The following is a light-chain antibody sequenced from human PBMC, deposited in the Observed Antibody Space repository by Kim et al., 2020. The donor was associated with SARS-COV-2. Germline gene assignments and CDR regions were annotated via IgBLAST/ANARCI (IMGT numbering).Light chain of an antibody. Sequence: VRHSCIQGNGHISFANAWHQQQPEKGPRYLRKLNSDRSHSKGDGIPERFSGSSSGAERYLTISSLQYEDEADYYCQTWGTGSRGVFGGGTQLTVL. J-gene: IGLJ2*01. CDR3: QTWGTGSRGV. CDR2: LNSDRSH. V-gene: IGLV4-69*01. CDR1: NGHISFA.